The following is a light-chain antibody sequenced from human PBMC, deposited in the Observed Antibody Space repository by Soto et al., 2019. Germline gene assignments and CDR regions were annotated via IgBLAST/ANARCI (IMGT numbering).Light chain of an antibody. CDR3: QQYDSFSVT. CDR2: DVS. Sequence: DIQLTQSPSFLSASVGDTVTITCRASQGISRYLAWYQQKPGKAPKLLIYDVSALKRGVPPRFSGSGSGTEFTLTISSLQPDDFATYYCQQYDSFSVTFGQGTKVDIK. V-gene: IGKV1-9*01. J-gene: IGKJ1*01. CDR1: QGISRY.